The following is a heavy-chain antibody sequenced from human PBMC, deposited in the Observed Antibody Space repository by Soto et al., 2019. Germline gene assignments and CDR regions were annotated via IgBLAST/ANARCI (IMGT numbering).Heavy chain of an antibody. CDR1: GYTFTSYG. J-gene: IGHJ5*02. CDR3: ARSYGSGSYYFSRFDH. D-gene: IGHD3-10*01. V-gene: IGHV1-18*01. CDR2: ISAYNGNT. Sequence: QVQLVQSGAEVKKPGASVKVSCKASGYTFTSYGIIWVRQAPGQGLEWMGWISAYNGNTNYAQKLQGRVTMTTDTSTSTAYIELRSLRSDDTAVYYCARSYGSGSYYFSRFDHWGQGTLVTVSS.